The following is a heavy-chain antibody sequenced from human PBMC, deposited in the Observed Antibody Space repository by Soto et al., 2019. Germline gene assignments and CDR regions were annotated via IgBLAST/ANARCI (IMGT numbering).Heavy chain of an antibody. CDR3: ARDGSGMGWYFDL. D-gene: IGHD1-1*01. CDR1: GFTFSTYW. J-gene: IGHJ2*01. Sequence: EVQLVESGGGLVQPGGSLRLSCAASGFTFSTYWMSWVRQAPGKGLEWVANIKQDGSEKNYVDSVKGRFTISRDNANNLLYLQMNSLRAEDTAVYYCARDGSGMGWYFDLWGRGTLVTVSS. CDR2: IKQDGSEK. V-gene: IGHV3-7*04.